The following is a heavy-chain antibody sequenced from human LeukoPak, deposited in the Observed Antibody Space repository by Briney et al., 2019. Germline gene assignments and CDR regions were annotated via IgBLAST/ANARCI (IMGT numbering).Heavy chain of an antibody. CDR1: GFTFSSYA. D-gene: IGHD2-21*02. V-gene: IGHV3-23*01. Sequence: GGSLRLSCAASGFTFSSYAMSWVRQAPGKGLEWVSAISGSGGSTYYADSVTGRFTISRDNSKNTLYLQMNSLRAEDTAVYYCAKDPGHIVVVTAIPAYYFDYWGQGTLVTVSS. J-gene: IGHJ4*02. CDR3: AKDPGHIVVVTAIPAYYFDY. CDR2: ISGSGGST.